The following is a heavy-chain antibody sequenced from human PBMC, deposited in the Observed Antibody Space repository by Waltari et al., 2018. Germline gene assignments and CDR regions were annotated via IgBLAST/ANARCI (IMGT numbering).Heavy chain of an antibody. V-gene: IGHV4-34*01. CDR3: ARGSRTVTTLEFRHKNHIDY. D-gene: IGHD4-17*01. CDR1: GGSFSGYY. CDR2: INHSGST. Sequence: QVQLQQWGAGLLKPSETLSLTCAVYGGSFSGYYWSWIRQPPGKGREWIGEINHSGSTNYNPSFKSRVTISVDTSKNQFSLKLSSVTAADTAVYYCARGSRTVTTLEFRHKNHIDYWGQGTLVTVSS. J-gene: IGHJ4*02.